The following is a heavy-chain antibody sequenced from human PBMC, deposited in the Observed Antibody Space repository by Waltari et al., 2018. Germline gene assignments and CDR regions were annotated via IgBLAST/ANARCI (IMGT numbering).Heavy chain of an antibody. Sequence: EVQLVESGGGLVQPGGSLRLSCVASGISFSSFWMTWVRQAPGKGLGWVAKIKQDGSEEYYVDSVKGRFTISKDNAKNSLYLQMNSLRAEDTAVYFCARERRGQSGWYYFDFWGQGSLVTVSS. CDR1: GISFSSFW. D-gene: IGHD6-19*01. J-gene: IGHJ4*02. CDR3: ARERRGQSGWYYFDF. CDR2: IKQDGSEE. V-gene: IGHV3-7*01.